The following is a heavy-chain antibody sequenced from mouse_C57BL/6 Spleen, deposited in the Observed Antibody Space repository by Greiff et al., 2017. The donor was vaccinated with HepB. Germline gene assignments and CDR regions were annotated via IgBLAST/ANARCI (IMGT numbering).Heavy chain of an antibody. CDR1: GFTFSSYG. J-gene: IGHJ2*01. CDR3: ARHYDYDFYFDY. Sequence: EVQLVESGGDLVKPGGSLKLSCAASGFTFSSYGMSWVRQTPDKRLEWVATISSGGSYTYYPDSVKGRFTISRDNAKNTLYLQMSSLKSEDTAMYYCARHYDYDFYFDYWGQGTTLTVSS. D-gene: IGHD2-4*01. CDR2: ISSGGSYT. V-gene: IGHV5-6*01.